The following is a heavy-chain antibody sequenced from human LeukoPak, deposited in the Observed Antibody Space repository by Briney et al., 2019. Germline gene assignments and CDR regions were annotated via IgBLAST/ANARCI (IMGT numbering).Heavy chain of an antibody. Sequence: GGPLRLSCAGSGFTFSDYYMSWIRQAPGKGLEWVSYISSSGRTIYYADSVKGRLTVSRDNAKNSLYLQMNSLRAEDTAVYYCARTDCSSSSCYELDYWGQGTLVTVSS. CDR3: ARTDCSSSSCYELDY. CDR1: GFTFSDYY. V-gene: IGHV3-11*04. J-gene: IGHJ4*02. D-gene: IGHD2-2*01. CDR2: ISSSGRTI.